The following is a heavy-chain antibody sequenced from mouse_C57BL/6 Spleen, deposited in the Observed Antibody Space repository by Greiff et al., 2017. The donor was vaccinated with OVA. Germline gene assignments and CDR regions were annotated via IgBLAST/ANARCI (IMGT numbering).Heavy chain of an antibody. CDR1: GYTFTDYN. CDR2: IHPNNGGT. Sequence: VQLKESGPELVKPGASVKIPCKASGYTFTDYNMDWVKQSHGKSLEWIGDIHPNNGGTIYNQKFKGKATLTVDKSSSTAYMELRSLTSEDTAVYYCARGGGYDGGTYWGQGTLVTVSA. V-gene: IGHV1-18*01. CDR3: ARGGGYDGGTY. D-gene: IGHD2-2*01. J-gene: IGHJ3*01.